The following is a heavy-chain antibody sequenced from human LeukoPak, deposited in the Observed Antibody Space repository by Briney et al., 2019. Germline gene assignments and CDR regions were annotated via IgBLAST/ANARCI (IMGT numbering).Heavy chain of an antibody. CDR3: AREIFGVPIDY. V-gene: IGHV3-48*03. Sequence: TGGSLRLSCAASGFTFSSYEMNWVRQAPGKGLEWVSYISGSGSTIYYADSVKGRFTISRDNAKNSLYLQMNSLRAEDTAVYNCAREIFGVPIDYWGQGTLVTVSS. CDR2: ISGSGSTI. J-gene: IGHJ4*02. CDR1: GFTFSSYE. D-gene: IGHD3-3*01.